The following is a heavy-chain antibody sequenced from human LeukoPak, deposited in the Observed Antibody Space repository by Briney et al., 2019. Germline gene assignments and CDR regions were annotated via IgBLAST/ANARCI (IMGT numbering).Heavy chain of an antibody. Sequence: ASVKVSCKASGYTFTSYYMHWVRQAPGQGLEWMGIINPSGGSTSYAQKFQGRVTMTRDTSTSTVYMELSSLRSEDTAVYYCARSFYYDSSGYHYLDYRGQGTLVAVSS. D-gene: IGHD3-22*01. CDR3: ARSFYYDSSGYHYLDY. CDR1: GYTFTSYY. CDR2: INPSGGST. J-gene: IGHJ4*02. V-gene: IGHV1-46*01.